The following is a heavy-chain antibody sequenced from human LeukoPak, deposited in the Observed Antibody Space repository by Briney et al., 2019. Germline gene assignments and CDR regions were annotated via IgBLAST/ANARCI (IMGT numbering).Heavy chain of an antibody. V-gene: IGHV4-59*01. D-gene: IGHD3-3*01. CDR1: GGSISSYY. CDR2: IYYGGST. CDR3: ARGRPIFGVAFPRFDP. Sequence: SETLSLTCTVSGGSISSYYWSWIRQPPGKGLDWIGYIYYGGSTNYNPSLKSRVTISVDTSKNQFSLKLSSVTAADTAVYYCARGRPIFGVAFPRFDPWGQGTLVTVSS. J-gene: IGHJ5*02.